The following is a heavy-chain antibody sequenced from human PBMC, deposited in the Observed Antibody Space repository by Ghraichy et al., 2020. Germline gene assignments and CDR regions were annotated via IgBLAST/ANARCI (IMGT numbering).Heavy chain of an antibody. V-gene: IGHV4-39*07. J-gene: IGHJ3*02. Sequence: SETLSLTCTVSGGSISSSSYYWGWLRQPPGKGLEWIGSIYYSGSTYYNPSLKSRVTISVDTSKNQFSLKLSPVTAADTAVYYCAGEGALGELRSDAFDIWGQGTMVTVSS. CDR1: GGSISSSSYY. CDR2: IYYSGST. CDR3: AGEGALGELRSDAFDI. D-gene: IGHD1-7*01.